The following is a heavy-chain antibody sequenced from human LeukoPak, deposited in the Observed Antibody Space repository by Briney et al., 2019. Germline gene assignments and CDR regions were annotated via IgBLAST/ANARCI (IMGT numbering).Heavy chain of an antibody. CDR3: ARDLLSGNGYCGGDCFDAFDI. V-gene: IGHV3-21*01. CDR2: ISSSSSYI. CDR1: GFTFSSYS. D-gene: IGHD2-21*02. Sequence: PGGSLRLSCAASGFTFSSYSMTWVRQAPGKGLEWVSSISSSSSYIYYADSVKGRFTISRDNAKNSLYLQMNSLRAEDTAAYYCARDLLSGNGYCGGDCFDAFDIWGQGTMVTVSS. J-gene: IGHJ3*02.